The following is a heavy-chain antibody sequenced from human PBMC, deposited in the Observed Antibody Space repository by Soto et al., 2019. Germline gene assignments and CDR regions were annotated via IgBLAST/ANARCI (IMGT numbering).Heavy chain of an antibody. CDR1: GFSLIARSFG. V-gene: IGHV2-5*01. Sequence: SGPALVNPTCPRRLTCTLSGFSLIARSFGVGWLRQPPGKALEWLALIYWNDDKRYSPSLKSRLTITKDTSKNQVVLTMTNMDPVDTATFYCAHRPGGYDSTSYYYFDCWGQGTLVTVSS. CDR3: AHRPGGYDSTSYYYFDC. J-gene: IGHJ4*02. D-gene: IGHD3-22*01. CDR2: IYWNDDK.